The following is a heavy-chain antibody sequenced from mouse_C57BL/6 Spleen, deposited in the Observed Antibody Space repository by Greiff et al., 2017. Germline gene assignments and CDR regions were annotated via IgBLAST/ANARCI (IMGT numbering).Heavy chain of an antibody. V-gene: IGHV5-15*01. CDR2: ISNLAYSI. Sequence: EVNLVESGGGLVQPGGSLKLSCAASGFTFSDYGMAWVRQAPRKGPEWVAFISNLAYSIYYADTVTGRFTISRENAKNTLYLEMSSLRSEDTAMYYCARQGGSTYFDYWGQGTTLTVSS. D-gene: IGHD1-1*01. CDR1: GFTFSDYG. CDR3: ARQGGSTYFDY. J-gene: IGHJ2*01.